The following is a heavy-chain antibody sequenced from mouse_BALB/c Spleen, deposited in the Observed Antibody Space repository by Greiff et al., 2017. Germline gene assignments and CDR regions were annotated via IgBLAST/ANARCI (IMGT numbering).Heavy chain of an antibody. CDR2: IDPENGDT. D-gene: IGHD2-10*01. J-gene: IGHJ4*01. CDR3: IPYYGNYGGAMDY. V-gene: IGHV14-4*02. Sequence: EVQLQQSGDDLVKPGASVKLSCKASGYTFTSYWINWIKQRPGQGLEWIGWIDPENGDTEYAPKFQGKATMTADTSSNTAYLQLSSLTSEDTAVYYCIPYYGNYGGAMDYWGQGTSVTVSS. CDR1: GYTFTSYW.